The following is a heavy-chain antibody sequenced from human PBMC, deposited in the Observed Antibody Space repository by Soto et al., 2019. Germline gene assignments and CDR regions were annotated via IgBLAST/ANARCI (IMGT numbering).Heavy chain of an antibody. CDR3: ARAETYYDFWSGHWFDP. D-gene: IGHD3-3*01. CDR1: GGSISSGDYY. Sequence: SETLSLTCTVSGGSISSGDYYWSWIRQPPGKGLEWIGYIYYSGGTYYNPSLKSRVTISVDTSKNQFSLKLSSVTAADTAVYYCARAETYYDFWSGHWFDPWGQGTLVTVSS. V-gene: IGHV4-30-4*01. J-gene: IGHJ5*02. CDR2: IYYSGGT.